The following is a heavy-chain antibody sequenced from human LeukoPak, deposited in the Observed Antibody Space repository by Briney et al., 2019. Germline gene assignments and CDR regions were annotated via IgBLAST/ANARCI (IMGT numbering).Heavy chain of an antibody. D-gene: IGHD6-19*01. Sequence: GGSLRLSCAASGFTFSSYAMSWVRQAPGKGLEWVSAISGSGGSTYYADSVKGRFTISRDNSKSTLYLQMNSLRAEDTAVYYCAKDRQMAVAGNSAFDIWGQGTMVTVSS. J-gene: IGHJ3*02. CDR3: AKDRQMAVAGNSAFDI. V-gene: IGHV3-23*01. CDR2: ISGSGGST. CDR1: GFTFSSYA.